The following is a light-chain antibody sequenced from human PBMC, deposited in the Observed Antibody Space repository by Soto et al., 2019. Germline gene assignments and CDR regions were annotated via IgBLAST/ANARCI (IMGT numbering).Light chain of an antibody. V-gene: IGKV3-20*01. CDR3: QQYGNSLYT. CDR1: QSVINNY. Sequence: EIVLTQSPGTLSLSPGERATLSCRTSQSVINNYVAWYQHKRGPTRMLIIYATTSRATGIPDRFSGSASETYFTLISSRLEHEDCAYYYCQQYGNSLYTFGQGTKVEIK. J-gene: IGKJ2*01. CDR2: ATT.